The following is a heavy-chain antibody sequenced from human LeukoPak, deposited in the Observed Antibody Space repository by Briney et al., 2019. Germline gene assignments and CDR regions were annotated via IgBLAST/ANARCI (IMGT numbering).Heavy chain of an antibody. CDR2: ISHSGST. V-gene: IGHV4-34*01. CDR1: GGSFSGYY. D-gene: IGHD3-22*01. Sequence: PSETLSLTCAVYGGSFSGYYWSWIRQPPGKGLEWIGEISHSGSTNYNPSLKSRVTISVDTSKNQFSLKLSSVTAADTAVYYCASLPTYYYDSSGFPWGQGTLVTVSS. CDR3: ASLPTYYYDSSGFP. J-gene: IGHJ5*02.